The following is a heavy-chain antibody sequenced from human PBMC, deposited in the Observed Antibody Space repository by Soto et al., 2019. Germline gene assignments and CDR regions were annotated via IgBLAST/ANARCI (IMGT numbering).Heavy chain of an antibody. V-gene: IGHV3-53*01. CDR2: IYTGGST. CDR3: ARAYGGNPALFDP. CDR1: GFTVSSDY. Sequence: EVQLVESGGGLIQPGGSLRLSCAASGFTVSSDYMSWVRQAPGKGLDWVSVIYTGGSTYYAESVKGRFTFSRDNSKNTLYLQMNSLRAEDTAVYYCARAYGGNPALFDPWGQGTLVTVSS. D-gene: IGHD4-17*01. J-gene: IGHJ5*02.